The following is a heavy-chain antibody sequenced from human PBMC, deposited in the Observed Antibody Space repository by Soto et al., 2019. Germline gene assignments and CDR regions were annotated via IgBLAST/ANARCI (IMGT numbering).Heavy chain of an antibody. CDR2: IVVGSGNT. J-gene: IGHJ4*02. CDR3: AADRFYYGSGSYYYYFDY. V-gene: IGHV1-58*01. Sequence: GASVKVSCKASGFTFTSSAVQWVRQARGQRLEWIGWIVVGSGNTNYAQKFQERVTITRDMSTSTAYMELSSLRSEDTAVYYCAADRFYYGSGSYYYYFDYWGQGTLVTVSS. D-gene: IGHD3-10*01. CDR1: GFTFTSSA.